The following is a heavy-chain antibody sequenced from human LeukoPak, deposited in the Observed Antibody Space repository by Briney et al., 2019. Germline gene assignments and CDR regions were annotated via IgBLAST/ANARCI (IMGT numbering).Heavy chain of an antibody. CDR2: IYYSGST. D-gene: IGHD6-13*01. CDR3: ARLNLDPGLAFHFDY. V-gene: IGHV4-39*01. J-gene: IGHJ4*02. CDR1: GGSISSSSYY. Sequence: SETLSLACTVSGGSISSSSYYWGWIRQPPGKGLEWIGSIYYSGSTYYNPSLKSRVTISVDTSRNQFSLKLSSVTAADTAVYYCARLNLDPGLAFHFDYWGQGTLVTVSS.